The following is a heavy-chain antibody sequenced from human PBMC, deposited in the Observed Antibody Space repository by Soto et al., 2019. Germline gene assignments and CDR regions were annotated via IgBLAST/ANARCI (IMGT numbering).Heavy chain of an antibody. CDR3: ARGVFGGRNHYYYYLDV. CDR1: GGSISSYY. CDR2: IYYSGNM. J-gene: IGHJ6*03. V-gene: IGHV4-59*01. Sequence: QVQLQESGPGLVKPSETLSLTCTVSGGSISSYYWSWIRQPPGKGLEWIGYIYYSGNMKYNPSLQSRVTISVDTSKSQFSVKLSSVTAADTAVYYCARGVFGGRNHYYYYLDVWGKGTTVTVSS. D-gene: IGHD3-16*01.